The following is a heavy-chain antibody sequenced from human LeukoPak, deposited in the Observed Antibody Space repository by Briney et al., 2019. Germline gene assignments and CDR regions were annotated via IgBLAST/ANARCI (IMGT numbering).Heavy chain of an antibody. J-gene: IGHJ4*02. V-gene: IGHV3-64*02. Sequence: GGSLRLSCAASGLTFSSHAMHWVRQAPGKGLEYVSAIVSNGGNTYYVDSVKGRFTISRDNAKNSLDLQMSILRAEDTAVYYCTRDYWDYGDYFSDYWGQGALVTVSS. D-gene: IGHD4-17*01. CDR1: GLTFSSHA. CDR3: TRDYWDYGDYFSDY. CDR2: IVSNGGNT.